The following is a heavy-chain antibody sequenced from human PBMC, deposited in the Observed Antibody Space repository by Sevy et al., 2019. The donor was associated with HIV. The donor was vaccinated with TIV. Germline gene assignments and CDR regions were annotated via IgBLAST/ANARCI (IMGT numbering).Heavy chain of an antibody. CDR2: MNPNSGNT. J-gene: IGHJ6*02. V-gene: IGHV1-8*01. D-gene: IGHD6-13*01. CDR1: GYTFTSYD. Sequence: ASVKVSCKASGYTFTSYDINWVRQATGQGLEWMGWMNPNSGNTGYAQKFQGRVTMTRNTSISTAYMELSSVRSEDTAVYYCARGGGGSSSWMALYYYYGMDVWGQGTTVTVSS. CDR3: ARGGGGSSSWMALYYYYGMDV.